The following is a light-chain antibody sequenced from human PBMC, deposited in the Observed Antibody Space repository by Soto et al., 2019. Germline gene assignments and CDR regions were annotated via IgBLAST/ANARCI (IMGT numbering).Light chain of an antibody. CDR3: ETWDSNTYV. CDR2: LEGSGSY. CDR1: SGHRNYL. J-gene: IGLJ1*01. Sequence: QSVLTQSSSASASLGSSVKLTCTLSSGHRNYLIAWHQQQPGKAPRYLMKLEGSGSYYRGSGVPDRFSGSSSGADRYLTISNLQFEDEADYYCETWDSNTYVFGTGTQLTVL. V-gene: IGLV4-60*02.